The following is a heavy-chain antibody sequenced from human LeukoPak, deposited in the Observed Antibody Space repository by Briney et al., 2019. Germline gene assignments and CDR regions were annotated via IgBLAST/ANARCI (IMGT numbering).Heavy chain of an antibody. J-gene: IGHJ3*02. V-gene: IGHV3-30*04. CDR3: ARGHSSSWFTDAFDI. Sequence: SGGSLRLSCAASGFTFSSYAMHWVRQAPGKGLEWVAVISSDGSNKYYADSVKGRFTISRDNSKNTLYLQMNSLRADDTAVYYCARGHSSSWFTDAFDIWGQGTLVTVSS. D-gene: IGHD6-13*01. CDR2: ISSDGSNK. CDR1: GFTFSSYA.